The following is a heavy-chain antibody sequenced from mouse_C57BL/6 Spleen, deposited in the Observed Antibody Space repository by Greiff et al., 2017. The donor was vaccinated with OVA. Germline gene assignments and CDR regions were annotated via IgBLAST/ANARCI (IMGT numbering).Heavy chain of an antibody. CDR2: IYPRSGNT. Sequence: VQLQQSGAELARPGASVKLSCKASGYTFTSYGISWVKQRTGQGLEWIGEIYPRSGNTYYNEKFKGKATLTADKSSSTAYMKLRSLTSEDSAVYSSARVVTTVVATGDYWGRGTTHTVSS. D-gene: IGHD1-1*01. CDR1: GYTFTSYG. CDR3: ARVVTTVVATGDY. V-gene: IGHV1-81*01. J-gene: IGHJ2*01.